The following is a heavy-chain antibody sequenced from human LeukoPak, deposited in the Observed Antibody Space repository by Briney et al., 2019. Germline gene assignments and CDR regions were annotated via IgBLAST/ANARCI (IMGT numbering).Heavy chain of an antibody. Sequence: GGSLRLSCAASGFTFSSYAMHWVRQAPGKGLEWVAVISYDGSNKYYADSVKGRFTISRDNSKNTLYLQMNSLRAEDTAVYYCARDRLAVAGHAEYFQHWGQGTLVTVSS. J-gene: IGHJ1*01. V-gene: IGHV3-30*04. CDR2: ISYDGSNK. CDR3: ARDRLAVAGHAEYFQH. CDR1: GFTFSSYA. D-gene: IGHD6-19*01.